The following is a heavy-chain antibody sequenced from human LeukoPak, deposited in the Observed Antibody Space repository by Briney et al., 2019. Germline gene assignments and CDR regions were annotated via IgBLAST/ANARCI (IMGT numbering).Heavy chain of an antibody. CDR1: GGTFSSYA. CDR2: IIPILGIA. J-gene: IGHJ4*02. D-gene: IGHD2-15*01. V-gene: IGHV1-69*04. Sequence: SVKVSCKAPGGTFSSYAISWVRQAPGQGLEWMGRIIPILGIANYAQKFQGRVTITADKSTSTAYMELSSLRSEDTAVYYCAREEVVVAATPYYFDYWGQGTLVTVSS. CDR3: AREEVVVAATPYYFDY.